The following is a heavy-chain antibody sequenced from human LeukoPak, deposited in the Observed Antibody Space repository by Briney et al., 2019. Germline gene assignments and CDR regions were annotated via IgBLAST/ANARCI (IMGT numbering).Heavy chain of an antibody. CDR1: GFTFSNYA. J-gene: IGHJ5*02. V-gene: IGHV3-30-3*01. CDR2: ISYDGDNE. Sequence: GGSLRLSCAASGFTFSNYALHWVRQAPGKGLEWVALISYDGDNEYYADSVKGRFTVSRDNSKNTLYLQMNSLRAEDTAVYYCARGLLWFGELLSNGNWFDPWGQGTLVTVSS. D-gene: IGHD3-10*01. CDR3: ARGLLWFGELLSNGNWFDP.